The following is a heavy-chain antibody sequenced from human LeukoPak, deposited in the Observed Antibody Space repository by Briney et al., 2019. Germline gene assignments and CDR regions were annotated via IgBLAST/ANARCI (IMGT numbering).Heavy chain of an antibody. CDR3: ARTPYYYGSGSSYYFDN. CDR1: GFALSTSGVR. D-gene: IGHD3-10*01. J-gene: IGHJ4*02. V-gene: IGHV2-70*04. Sequence: SGPALVKPTQTLTLTCTFSGFALSTSGVRVSWIRQPPGKALEWLARIDWDDDKFYSTSLKTRLTISKDTSKNQVVLTMTNMEPVDTATYYCARTPYYYGSGSSYYFDNWGQGTLVTVSS. CDR2: IDWDDDK.